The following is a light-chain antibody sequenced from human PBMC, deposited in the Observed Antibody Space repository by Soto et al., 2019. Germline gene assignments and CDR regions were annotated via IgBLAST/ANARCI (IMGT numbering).Light chain of an antibody. CDR3: QQRRSWPLT. CDR2: DAS. Sequence: EIVVTQSPAILSLSPGERATLSCRASQSVSSYLAWYQQKPGQAPRLLIYDASNRAAGIPARFSGSGSGTDFTLTISSLEPEDFALYYCQQRRSWPLTFGGGTKVEIK. V-gene: IGKV3-11*01. CDR1: QSVSSY. J-gene: IGKJ4*01.